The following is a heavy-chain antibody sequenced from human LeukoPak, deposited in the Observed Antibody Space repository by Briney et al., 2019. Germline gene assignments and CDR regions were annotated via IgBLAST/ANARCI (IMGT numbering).Heavy chain of an antibody. CDR1: GYTFTSYG. J-gene: IGHJ4*02. Sequence: ASVKVSCKASGYTFTSYGISWVRQAPGQGLEWMGWISAYNGNTNYAQKLQGRVTMTTDTSTSTAYMELRSLRSDDTAVYYCARVRPWWELPYFDYWGQGTLVTVSS. CDR3: ARVRPWWELPYFDY. V-gene: IGHV1-18*01. CDR2: ISAYNGNT. D-gene: IGHD1-26*01.